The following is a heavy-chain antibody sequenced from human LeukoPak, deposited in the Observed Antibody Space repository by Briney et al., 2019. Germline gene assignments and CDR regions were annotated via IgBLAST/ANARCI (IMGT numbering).Heavy chain of an antibody. Sequence: GGSLRLSCAASGFTFSSYGMHWVRQAPGKGLEWVAVIWYDGSNKYYADSVKGRFTISRDNSKNTLYLQMNSLRAEDTAVYYCARAEGYADDFDYWGQGTLVTVSS. V-gene: IGHV3-33*01. CDR2: IWYDGSNK. CDR3: ARAEGYADDFDY. D-gene: IGHD5-18*01. J-gene: IGHJ4*02. CDR1: GFTFSSYG.